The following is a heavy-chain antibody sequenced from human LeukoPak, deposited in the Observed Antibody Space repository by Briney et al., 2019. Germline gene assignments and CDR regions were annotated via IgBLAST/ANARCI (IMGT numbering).Heavy chain of an antibody. CDR3: AATYYYDGSGDY. V-gene: IGHV3-7*02. D-gene: IGHD3-22*01. CDR1: GFTFGTYW. CDR2: IKQDGSQT. J-gene: IGHJ4*02. Sequence: PGGSLRLSCAASGFTFGTYWMSWVRQAPGKGLEWVANIKQDGSQTYYVDSVKGRFTISRDNAKNSLYLLMNSLRTEDTAVYYCAATYYYDGSGDYWGQGTLVTVSS.